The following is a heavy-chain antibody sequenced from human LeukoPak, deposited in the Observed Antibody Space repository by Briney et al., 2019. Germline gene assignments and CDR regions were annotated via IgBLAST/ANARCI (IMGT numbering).Heavy chain of an antibody. Sequence: GGSLRLSCAASGFTFSSYAMHWVRQAPGKGLEWVAVISYDGSNKYYADSVKGRFTISRDNSKNTLYLQMNSLRAEDAAVYYCAPGGNNWNYGYLDYWGQGTLVTVSS. D-gene: IGHD1-7*01. CDR2: ISYDGSNK. V-gene: IGHV3-30-3*01. CDR3: APGGNNWNYGYLDY. J-gene: IGHJ4*02. CDR1: GFTFSSYA.